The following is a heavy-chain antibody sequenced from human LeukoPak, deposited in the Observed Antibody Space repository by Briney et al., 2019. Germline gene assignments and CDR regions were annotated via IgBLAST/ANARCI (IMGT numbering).Heavy chain of an antibody. CDR3: ARFRSGSYHFDY. D-gene: IGHD1-26*01. J-gene: IGHJ4*02. V-gene: IGHV4-39*01. CDR1: GGSISSSNYY. CDR2: IYYSGST. Sequence: SETLSLTCTVSGGSISSSNYYWGWIRQPPGKGLEWIGSIYYSGSTYYNPSLKSRVTISVDTSKNQFSLKLSSVTAADTAVYYCARFRSGSYHFDYWGQGTLVTVSS.